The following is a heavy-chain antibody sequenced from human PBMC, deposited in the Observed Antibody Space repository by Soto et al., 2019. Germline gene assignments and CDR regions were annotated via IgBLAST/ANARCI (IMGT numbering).Heavy chain of an antibody. D-gene: IGHD6-13*01. V-gene: IGHV3-30*03. J-gene: IGHJ4*02. CDR1: GFTFSNYG. CDR2: ISYDGSNK. Sequence: QVQLVESGGGVVQPGRSLRLSCAASGFTFSNYGMHWVRQAPGKGLEWVAVISYDGSNKYYVDSVKGRFTISRHNSKNTLYLQIDSLRVEDTAVYYCARDRARAAASALMGASDYWGQGTLVTVSS. CDR3: ARDRARAAASALMGASDY.